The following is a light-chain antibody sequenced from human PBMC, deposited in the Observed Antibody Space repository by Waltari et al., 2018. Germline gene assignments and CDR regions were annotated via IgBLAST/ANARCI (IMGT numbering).Light chain of an antibody. CDR3: SMYMGSGVWV. J-gene: IGLJ3*02. CDR1: SGSVSSTSY. V-gene: IGLV8-61*01. CDR2: KGI. Sequence: QTVVTQEPSLSVSPGGTVTLTCALSSGSVSSTSYPTWYQQTPGQPPRPPLYKGIRRSSGVPDRFSGSILGNTAALTITGAQADDESDYYCSMYMGSGVWVFGGGTKLTVL.